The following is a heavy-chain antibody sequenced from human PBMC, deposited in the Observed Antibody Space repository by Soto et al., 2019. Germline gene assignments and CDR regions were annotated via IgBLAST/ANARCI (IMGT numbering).Heavy chain of an antibody. V-gene: IGHV2-5*01. D-gene: IGHD5-18*01. CDR1: GFSITSSGVT. CDR2: IDWNGDK. CDR3: AHSGYIYGLGAFDS. Sequence: SGPTLVNPTQTLTLTCPFSGFSITSSGVTVGWIRQPPGKALEWLALIDWNGDKRYSPSLKSRLTITKDTSKNQVVLTMTNMGPVDTATYFFAHSGYIYGLGAFDSWGQGTLVTV. J-gene: IGHJ4*02.